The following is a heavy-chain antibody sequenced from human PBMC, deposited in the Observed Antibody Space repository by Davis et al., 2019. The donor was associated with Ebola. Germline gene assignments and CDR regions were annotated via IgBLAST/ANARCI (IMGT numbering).Heavy chain of an antibody. D-gene: IGHD3-10*01. Sequence: GESLKISCAASGFTFSSYAMSWVRQAPGKGLEWVSAISGSGGSTYYADSVKGRFTISRDNSKNTLYLQMNSLRAEDTAVYYCAKAHGSGSYYFDYWGQGTLVTVSS. J-gene: IGHJ4*02. CDR3: AKAHGSGSYYFDY. CDR2: ISGSGGST. V-gene: IGHV3-23*01. CDR1: GFTFSSYA.